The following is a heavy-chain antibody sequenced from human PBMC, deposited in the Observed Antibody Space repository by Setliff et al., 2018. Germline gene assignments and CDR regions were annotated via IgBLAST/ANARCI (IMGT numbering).Heavy chain of an antibody. V-gene: IGHV4-59*01. D-gene: IGHD7-27*01. Sequence: PSETLSLTCIVSGASIKTYYWSWIRQSPGKALEWIGYIFHSESANYNPSLKSRVTMLIDTSKNQFSLNLKSVTAADTAVYYCAKGSTGAYGPWGQGILVTVSS. J-gene: IGHJ5*02. CDR3: AKGSTGAYGP. CDR2: IFHSESA. CDR1: GASIKTYY.